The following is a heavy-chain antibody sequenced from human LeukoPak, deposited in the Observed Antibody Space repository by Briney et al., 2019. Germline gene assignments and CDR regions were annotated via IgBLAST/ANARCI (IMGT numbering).Heavy chain of an antibody. CDR2: LRYDGSNK. CDR1: GFTFSSYG. Sequence: GGSLRLSCAASGFTFSSYGMHWVRQAPGKGLEWVAFLRYDGSNKYYADSVKGRFTISRDNSKNTLYLQMNSLRAEDTAVYYCAKDMRYYYDSSGYSIDYWGQGTLVTVSS. CDR3: AKDMRYYYDSSGYSIDY. J-gene: IGHJ4*02. V-gene: IGHV3-30*02. D-gene: IGHD3-22*01.